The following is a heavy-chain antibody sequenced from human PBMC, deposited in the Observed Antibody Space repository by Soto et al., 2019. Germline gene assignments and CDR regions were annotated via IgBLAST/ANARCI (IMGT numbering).Heavy chain of an antibody. CDR3: ATPVYAY. D-gene: IGHD3-16*01. V-gene: IGHV3-23*01. J-gene: IGHJ4*02. CDR2: ISGSGVRT. Sequence: GGSLRLSCAASGFIFSTSGSAFSRYAMTWVRQTPGKALEWVSSISGSGVRTYYSDSVRGRFTISRDNSKDRLYLEMNSVRAEDTAVYSCATPVYAYWGQGTPVTFSS. CDR1: GFIFSTSGSAFSRYA.